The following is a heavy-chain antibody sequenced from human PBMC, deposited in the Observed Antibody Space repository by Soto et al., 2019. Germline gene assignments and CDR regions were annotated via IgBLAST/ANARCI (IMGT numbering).Heavy chain of an antibody. J-gene: IGHJ1*01. CDR2: ISAYNGNT. Sequence: ASVKVSCKASGYTFTSYGISWVRQAPGQGLEWMGWISAYNGNTNYAQKFQGRVTITRDTSASTAYMELSSLRSEDTAVYYCARPRSGGEYFQHWGQGTLVTVSS. CDR1: GYTFTSYG. CDR3: ARPRSGGEYFQH. D-gene: IGHD2-15*01. V-gene: IGHV1-18*01.